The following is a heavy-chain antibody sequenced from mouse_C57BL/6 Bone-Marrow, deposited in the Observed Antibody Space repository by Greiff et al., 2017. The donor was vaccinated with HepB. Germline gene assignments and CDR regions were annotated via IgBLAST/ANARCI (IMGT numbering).Heavy chain of an antibody. CDR2: IWRGGST. D-gene: IGHD1-1*01. Sequence: QVQLKESGPGLVQPSQSLSITCTVSGFSLTSYGEHWVRQSPGKGLEWLGVIWRGGSTDYNAAFMSRLSITKDNSKSQVFFKMNSLQADDTAIYYCAKDPTYYGSSHWYFDVWGTGTTVTVSS. CDR3: AKDPTYYGSSHWYFDV. V-gene: IGHV2-5*01. J-gene: IGHJ1*03. CDR1: GFSLTSYG.